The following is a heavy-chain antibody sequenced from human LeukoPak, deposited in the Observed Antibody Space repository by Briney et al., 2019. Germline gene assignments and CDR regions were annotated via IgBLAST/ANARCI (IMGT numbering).Heavy chain of an antibody. D-gene: IGHD3-16*01. J-gene: IGHJ6*03. CDR1: GFMFSSYW. CDR3: ARHVLFGTAYYYCMDV. CDR2: IKQDGSEK. V-gene: IGHV3-7*01. Sequence: PGGSLRLSCAASGFMFSSYWMSWARQAPGKGLEWVANIKQDGSEKYYVDSVKGRFTISRDNAKNSLYLQMNSLRAEDTAVYYCARHVLFGTAYYYCMDVWGKGTTVTVSS.